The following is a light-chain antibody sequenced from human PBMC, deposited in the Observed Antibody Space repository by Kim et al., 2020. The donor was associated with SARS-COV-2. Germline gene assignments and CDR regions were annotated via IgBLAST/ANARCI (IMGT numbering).Light chain of an antibody. Sequence: QAVVTQEPSLTVSPGGSVTLTCGSSTGAVTNSHFPYWFQQKPGQPPRTLIYDAINRHSRAPARFSGSLLGGKAALTLSGALPEDEADYYCLLYDTGVRGVFGGGTQLTVL. CDR1: TGAVTNSHF. CDR2: DAI. J-gene: IGLJ3*02. CDR3: LLYDTGVRGV. V-gene: IGLV7-46*01.